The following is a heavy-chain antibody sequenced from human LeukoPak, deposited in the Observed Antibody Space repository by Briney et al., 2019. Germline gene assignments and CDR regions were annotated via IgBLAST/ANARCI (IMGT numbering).Heavy chain of an antibody. V-gene: IGHV1-46*01. CDR2: INPTGGSA. CDR1: GYTFPSYF. Sequence: ASVKVSCKASGYTFPSYFLNWVRQPPGQGLEWMGIINPTGGSATYAQKFQGRVTMTRDTSTSTVYMELSSLRSDDTAVYYCARTAARRFDYWGQGTLVTVSS. CDR3: ARTAARRFDY. D-gene: IGHD6-6*01. J-gene: IGHJ4*02.